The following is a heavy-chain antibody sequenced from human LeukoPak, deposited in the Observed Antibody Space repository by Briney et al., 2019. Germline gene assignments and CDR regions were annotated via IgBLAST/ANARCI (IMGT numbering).Heavy chain of an antibody. CDR3: ARDLRIAVAGRGDYYYYYGMDV. Sequence: GGSLRLSCAASGFTFSDYYMSWIRQAPGKGLEWVSYISSSGSTIYYADSVKGRFTISRDNAKNSLYLQMNSLRAEDTAVYYCARDLRIAVAGRGDYYYYYGMDVWGQGTTVTVSS. CDR1: GFTFSDYY. CDR2: ISSSGSTI. J-gene: IGHJ6*02. V-gene: IGHV3-11*01. D-gene: IGHD6-19*01.